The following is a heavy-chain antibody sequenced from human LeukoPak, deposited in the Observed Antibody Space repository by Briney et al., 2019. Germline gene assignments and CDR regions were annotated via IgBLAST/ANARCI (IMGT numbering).Heavy chain of an antibody. D-gene: IGHD1-26*01. V-gene: IGHV3-64*01. CDR2: INSNGDDT. J-gene: IGHJ4*02. Sequence: GGSLRLSCAASGFTFSHYSMHWVRQAQGKGLEYVSAINSNGDDTYYANSVKGRFTISRDNSKNTLYLQMGNLRPEDMAVYYCARDPGRSPDYWGQGTLVTVSS. CDR1: GFTFSHYS. CDR3: ARDPGRSPDY.